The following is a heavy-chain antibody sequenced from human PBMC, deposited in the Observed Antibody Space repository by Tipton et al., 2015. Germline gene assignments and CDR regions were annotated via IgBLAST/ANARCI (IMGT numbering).Heavy chain of an antibody. CDR1: AYSISSDYY. Sequence: TLSLTCAVSAYSISSDYYWGWIRQPPGKGLEWIGSISHMGNTYYNPSLKSRVTMSRDTSKNQFSLKLNSVTAADTAVYYCARDRPIRLYDIFTDLHARERGLFEYWGRGILVSVSS. D-gene: IGHD3-9*01. CDR3: ARDRPIRLYDIFTDLHARERGLFEY. CDR2: ISHMGNT. J-gene: IGHJ4*02. V-gene: IGHV4-38-2*02.